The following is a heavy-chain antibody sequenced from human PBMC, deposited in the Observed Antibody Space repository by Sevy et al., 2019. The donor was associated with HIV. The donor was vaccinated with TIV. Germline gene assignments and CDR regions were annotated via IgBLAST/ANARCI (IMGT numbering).Heavy chain of an antibody. CDR2: ISSSSNYI. V-gene: IGHV3-21*01. Sequence: GGSLRLSCAASGFTFSTYTMNWVRQAPGKGLEWVSSISSSSNYIYYADSVKGRFTISRDNAKNSQYLQMNSLRAEDTALYYCAGPYGSGSWEAFDIWGQGTMVTVSS. J-gene: IGHJ3*02. CDR1: GFTFSTYT. CDR3: AGPYGSGSWEAFDI. D-gene: IGHD3-10*01.